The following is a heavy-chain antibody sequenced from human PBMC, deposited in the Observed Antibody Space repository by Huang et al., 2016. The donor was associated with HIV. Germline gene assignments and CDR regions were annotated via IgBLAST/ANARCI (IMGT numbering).Heavy chain of an antibody. V-gene: IGHV3-30*18. D-gene: IGHD2-15*01. CDR2: ISYDGRSQ. CDR1: GFTLRGFG. Sequence: QLQLVESGGGVVQPGTSLRVSCAASGFTLRGFGMHWGRQTPGKGLEWVAVISYDGRSQLYAGSVKGRFTISRDNSDNTLYLQMNSLRPDDTGFYYCAKESRWFSSLDHWCQGILVTVSS. CDR3: AKESRWFSSLDH. J-gene: IGHJ4*02.